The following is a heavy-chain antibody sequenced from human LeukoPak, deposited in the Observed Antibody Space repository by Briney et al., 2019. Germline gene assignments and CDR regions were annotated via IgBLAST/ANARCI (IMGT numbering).Heavy chain of an antibody. V-gene: IGHV4-34*01. J-gene: IGHJ4*02. CDR2: INHSGST. Sequence: SETLSLTCAVYGGSFSGYYWSWIRQPPGKGLEWIGEINHSGSTNYDPSLKSRVTISVDTSKNQFSLKLSSVTAADTAVYYCARGLGPPFDYWGQGTLVTVSS. CDR3: ARGLGPPFDY. CDR1: GGSFSGYY.